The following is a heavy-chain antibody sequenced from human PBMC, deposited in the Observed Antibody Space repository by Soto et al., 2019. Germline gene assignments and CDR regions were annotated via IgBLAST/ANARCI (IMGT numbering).Heavy chain of an antibody. J-gene: IGHJ3*02. D-gene: IGHD4-17*01. V-gene: IGHV1-69*01. Sequence: SWKASGGGFDSYARSWVRQEKRQGLEWMGGIIPIFGTANYAQKFQGRVTITADESTSTAYMELSSLRSEDTAVYYCARHRRMTTVVTDAFDIWGQGTLV. CDR3: ARHRRMTTVVTDAFDI. CDR1: GGGFDSYA. CDR2: IIPIFGTA.